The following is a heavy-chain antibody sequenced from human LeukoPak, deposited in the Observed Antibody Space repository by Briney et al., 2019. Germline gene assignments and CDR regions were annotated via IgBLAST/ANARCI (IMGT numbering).Heavy chain of an antibody. CDR2: TYYRSKWYN. V-gene: IGHV6-1*01. J-gene: IGHJ4*02. Sequence: SQTLSLTCAISGDSVSSISAAWNWIRQSPSRGLEWLGRTYYRSKWYNDYAVSVKSRITINPDTSKNQFSLQLNSVTPDDTAVYYCSRDRTAWFDFDYWGQGTLVTVSS. D-gene: IGHD1-14*01. CDR1: GDSVSSISAA. CDR3: SRDRTAWFDFDY.